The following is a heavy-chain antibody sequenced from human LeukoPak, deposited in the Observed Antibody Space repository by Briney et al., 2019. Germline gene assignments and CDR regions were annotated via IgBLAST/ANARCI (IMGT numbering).Heavy chain of an antibody. CDR1: GFTFDDYG. Sequence: GGSLRLSCAASGFTFDDYGMSWVRHAPGKGLEWLSYINWNGDTTTYADSVKGRFTISRDNTKNSLYLQMNSLRAEDTAFYFCARDEQLVFDYWGQGTLSPSPQ. J-gene: IGHJ4*02. V-gene: IGHV3-20*04. CDR2: INWNGDTT. CDR3: ARDEQLVFDY. D-gene: IGHD6-13*01.